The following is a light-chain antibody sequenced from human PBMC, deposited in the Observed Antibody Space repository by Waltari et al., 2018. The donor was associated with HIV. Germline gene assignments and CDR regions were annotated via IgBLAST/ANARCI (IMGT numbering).Light chain of an antibody. V-gene: IGLV2-14*01. Sequence: QSALTQPASVSGSPGQSITIPCTGTSRDRGGYNYVSWYPQHPGKAPKLMIYEVSNRPSGVSNRFSGSKSGNTASLTISGLQAEDEADYYCSSYTSSSTYVVFGGGTKLTVL. CDR3: SSYTSSSTYVV. CDR2: EVS. J-gene: IGLJ2*01. CDR1: SRDRGGYNY.